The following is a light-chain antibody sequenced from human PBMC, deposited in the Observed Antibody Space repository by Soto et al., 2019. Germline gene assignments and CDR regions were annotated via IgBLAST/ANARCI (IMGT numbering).Light chain of an antibody. J-gene: IGKJ4*01. CDR1: QSVRSN. Sequence: EKVMTQSPATLSVSPGERATLSCRASQSVRSNLAWYQQKPGQPPRLLIYDASNRATGIPARFSGSGSGTDFTLTISSLEPEDFAVYYCQQRSNWPPTLTFGGGTKVDIK. CDR2: DAS. CDR3: QQRSNWPPTLT. V-gene: IGKV3-11*01.